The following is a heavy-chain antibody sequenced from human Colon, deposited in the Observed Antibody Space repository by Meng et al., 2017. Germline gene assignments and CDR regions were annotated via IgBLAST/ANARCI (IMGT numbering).Heavy chain of an antibody. CDR1: GGSIKSGGYH. Sequence: QVHLHESGPGLVRPSDDLSPVCTVSGGSIKSGGYHWSWGRQHPGKGLEYIGFMSDSGTTDYNPSLRSRVSISEIGSSKNQFSLTLRSVTAADTATYFCARDTLYGTDYWGQGVLVTVSS. CDR2: MSDSGTT. V-gene: IGHV4-31*03. CDR3: ARDTLYGTDY. D-gene: IGHD4-17*01. J-gene: IGHJ4*02.